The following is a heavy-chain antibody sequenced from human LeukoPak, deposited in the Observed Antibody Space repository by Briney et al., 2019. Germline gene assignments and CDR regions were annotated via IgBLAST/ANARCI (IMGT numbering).Heavy chain of an antibody. D-gene: IGHD2-2*01. J-gene: IGHJ6*02. CDR1: GYTFTSYG. V-gene: IGHV1-69*04. Sequence: GASVKVSCKASGYTFTSYGISWVRQAPGQGLEWMGRIIPILGIANYAQKFQGRVTITADKSTSTAYMELSSLRSEDTAVYYCARVDIVVVPAAPGGDYYYGMDVWGQGTTVTVSS. CDR3: ARVDIVVVPAAPGGDYYYGMDV. CDR2: IIPILGIA.